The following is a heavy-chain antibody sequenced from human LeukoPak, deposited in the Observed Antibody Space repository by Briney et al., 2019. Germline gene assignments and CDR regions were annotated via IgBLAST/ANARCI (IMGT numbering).Heavy chain of an antibody. CDR3: ARHAFGGPYFVWALVY. Sequence: PSETLSLTCTVSGGSISSCDCNWIRQPPGRGLEWIGYIYNSGSTNYNPSLKSRVTISVDTSKNQFSLKLSSVTAADTAVYYCARHAFGGPYFVWALVYWGQGTLVTVSS. CDR2: IYNSGST. J-gene: IGHJ4*02. D-gene: IGHD3-9*01. CDR1: GGSISSCD. V-gene: IGHV4-59*08.